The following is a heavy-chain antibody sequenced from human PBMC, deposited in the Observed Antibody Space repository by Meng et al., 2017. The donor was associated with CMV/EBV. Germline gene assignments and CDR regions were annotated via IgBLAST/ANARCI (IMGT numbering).Heavy chain of an antibody. CDR3: ARYNWNFDYYYGMDV. J-gene: IGHJ6*02. CDR1: GGSISSYY. CDR2: IYYSGST. D-gene: IGHD1-7*01. V-gene: IGHV4-59*01. Sequence: SEPLSLTFTVSGGSISSYYWSWIRQPPGKGLEWSGYIYYSGSTNYNPSLKSRVTISVDTSKTQFSLKLSSVTAADTAVYYCARYNWNFDYYYGMDVWGQGTTVTVSS.